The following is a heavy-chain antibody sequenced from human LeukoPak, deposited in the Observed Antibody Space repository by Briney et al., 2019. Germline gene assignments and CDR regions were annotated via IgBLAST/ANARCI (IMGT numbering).Heavy chain of an antibody. Sequence: ASVKVSCKASGGTFSSYAISWVRQAPGQGLEWMGGIIPIFGTANYAQKFQGRVTITADESTSTAYMELSSLRSEDTAVYYCARDPFVDYDSSDWGQGTLVTVSS. V-gene: IGHV1-69*13. J-gene: IGHJ4*02. CDR2: IIPIFGTA. CDR3: ARDPFVDYDSSD. CDR1: GGTFSSYA. D-gene: IGHD3-22*01.